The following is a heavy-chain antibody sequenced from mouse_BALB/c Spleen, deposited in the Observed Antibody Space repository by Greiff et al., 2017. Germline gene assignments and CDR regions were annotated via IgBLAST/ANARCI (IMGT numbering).Heavy chain of an antibody. CDR2: ISSGGSYT. CDR1: GFTFSSYA. Sequence: EVKLVESGGGLVKPGGSLKLSCAASGFTFSSYAMSWVRQSPEKRLEWVAEISSGGSYTYYPDTVTGRFTISRDNAKNTLYLEMSSLRSEDTAMYYCARNYDGYHEAYWGQGTLVTVSA. D-gene: IGHD2-3*01. V-gene: IGHV5-9-4*01. CDR3: ARNYDGYHEAY. J-gene: IGHJ3*01.